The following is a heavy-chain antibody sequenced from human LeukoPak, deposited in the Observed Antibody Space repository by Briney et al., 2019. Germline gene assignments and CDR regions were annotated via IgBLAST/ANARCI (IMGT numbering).Heavy chain of an antibody. V-gene: IGHV4-39*07. CDR2: IYYSGST. Sequence: PSETLSLTCTVSGGSISSSSYYWGWIRQPPGKGLEGMGSIYYSGSTYYNPSLKSRVTISVDTSKNQFSLKLSSVTAADTAVYYCARGAITVTLAYYYYYMDVWGKGTTVTVSS. D-gene: IGHD4-17*01. J-gene: IGHJ6*03. CDR1: GGSISSSSYY. CDR3: ARGAITVTLAYYYYYMDV.